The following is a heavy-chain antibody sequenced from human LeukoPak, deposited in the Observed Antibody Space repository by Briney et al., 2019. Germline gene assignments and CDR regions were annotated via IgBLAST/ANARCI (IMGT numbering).Heavy chain of an antibody. V-gene: IGHV3-48*03. Sequence: HPGGSQRLSCAASGFTFSSYEMNWVRQAPGKGLEWVSYISSSGSTIYYADSVKGRFTISRDNAKNSLYLQMNSLRAEDTAVYYCAELGITMIGGVWGKGTTVTISS. J-gene: IGHJ6*04. CDR2: ISSSGSTI. CDR1: GFTFSSYE. CDR3: AELGITMIGGV. D-gene: IGHD3-10*02.